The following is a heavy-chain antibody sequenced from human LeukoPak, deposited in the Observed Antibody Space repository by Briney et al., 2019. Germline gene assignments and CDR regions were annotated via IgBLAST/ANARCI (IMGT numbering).Heavy chain of an antibody. CDR2: IYYSGST. V-gene: IGHV4-39*07. CDR1: GGSISSSIYY. Sequence: SETLSLTCTVSGGSISSSIYYWGWIRQPPGKGLEWIGSIYYSGSTYYNPSLKSRLPITVDTSKNQLSLKLRSVTSAHTAVYYCARIGYCSGGSCYKVLGYWGQGTLVTVSS. D-gene: IGHD2-15*01. J-gene: IGHJ4*02. CDR3: ARIGYCSGGSCYKVLGY.